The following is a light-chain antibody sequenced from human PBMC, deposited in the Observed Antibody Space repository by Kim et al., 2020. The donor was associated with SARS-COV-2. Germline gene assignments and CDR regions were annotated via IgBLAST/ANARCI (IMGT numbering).Light chain of an antibody. V-gene: IGLV6-57*03. Sequence: KTVTTSGPRTRGSIASNYVQWYQQRPGSAPTTVIYEDNQRPSGVPDRFSGSIDSSSNSASLTISGLKTEDEADYYCQSYDSNQSWVFGGGTQLTVL. CDR3: QSYDSNQSWV. J-gene: IGLJ3*02. CDR1: RGSIASNY. CDR2: EDN.